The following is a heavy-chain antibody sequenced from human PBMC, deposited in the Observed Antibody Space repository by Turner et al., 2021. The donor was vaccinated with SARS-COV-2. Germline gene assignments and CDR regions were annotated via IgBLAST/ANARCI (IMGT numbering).Heavy chain of an antibody. J-gene: IGHJ4*02. CDR3: AIPHSGSYSAYFDY. D-gene: IGHD1-26*01. CDR1: VFIFSSYA. Sequence: QVRVVESGGGVVQPGRSLSLFCIPSVFIFSSYAMYWVRQAPGKGPEWCAVISHDGDNKSYADSVNGRFTISRDKFKNALYLQMNSLRAEDMAVYYCAIPHSGSYSAYFDYWGQGTLVTVSS. CDR2: ISHDGDNK. V-gene: IGHV3-30*04.